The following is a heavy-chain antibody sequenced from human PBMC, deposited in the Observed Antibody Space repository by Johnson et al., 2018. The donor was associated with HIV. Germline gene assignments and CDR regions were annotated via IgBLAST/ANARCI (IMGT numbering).Heavy chain of an antibody. CDR1: GFTFSTYA. CDR3: AIVGRIVGRALDS. D-gene: IGHD1-26*01. Sequence: VQLVESGGGLVQPGGSLRLSCAASGFTFSTYAMNWVRQAPGKGLEYVSAISSNGGSTYYANSLKDRFTISRDNSKNTLYLQMGSLRAEDTAVYYCAIVGRIVGRALDSWGQGTRVTVSS. V-gene: IGHV3-64*01. J-gene: IGHJ3*02. CDR2: ISSNGGST.